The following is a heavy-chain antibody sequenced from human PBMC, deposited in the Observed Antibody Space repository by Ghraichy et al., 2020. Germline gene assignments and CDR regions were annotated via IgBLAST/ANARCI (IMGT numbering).Heavy chain of an antibody. CDR3: ARVDCSSTSCFKAFDY. CDR2: IYYSGGT. J-gene: IGHJ4*02. Sequence: SETLSLTCTVSGGSINNYYWSWIRQPPGKGLEWIGYIYYSGGTKYNPSLKSRVTISVDTSKNQFSLKLNSVTAADTAVYYCARVDCSSTSCFKAFDYWGQGTLVTVSS. D-gene: IGHD2-2*01. V-gene: IGHV4-59*01. CDR1: GGSINNYY.